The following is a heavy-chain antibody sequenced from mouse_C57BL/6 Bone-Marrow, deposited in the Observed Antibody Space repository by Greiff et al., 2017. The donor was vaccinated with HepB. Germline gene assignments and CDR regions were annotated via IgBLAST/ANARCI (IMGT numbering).Heavy chain of an antibody. Sequence: EVKVVESGGGLVQPKGSLKLSCAASGFTFNTYAMHWVRQAPGKGLEWVARIRSKSSNYATYYADSVKDRFTISRDDSQSMLYLQMNNLKTEDTAMYYCVRYWGGTDGFYAMDYWGQGTSVTVSS. CDR2: IRSKSSNYAT. J-gene: IGHJ4*01. D-gene: IGHD4-1*01. CDR3: VRYWGGTDGFYAMDY. V-gene: IGHV10-3*01. CDR1: GFTFNTYA.